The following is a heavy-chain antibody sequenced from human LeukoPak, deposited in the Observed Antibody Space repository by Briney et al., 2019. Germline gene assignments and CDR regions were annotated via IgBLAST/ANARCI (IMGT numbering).Heavy chain of an antibody. D-gene: IGHD2-2*01. Sequence: PGGSLRLSCAASGFTFSSYSMNWVRQAPGKGLEWVSSISSSSSYIYYADSVKGRFTISRDNAKNSLYLQMNSLRAEDTAVYYCARDGCSSTSCYQGWFDPWGQGTLVTASS. CDR3: ARDGCSSTSCYQGWFDP. CDR2: ISSSSSYI. V-gene: IGHV3-21*01. CDR1: GFTFSSYS. J-gene: IGHJ5*02.